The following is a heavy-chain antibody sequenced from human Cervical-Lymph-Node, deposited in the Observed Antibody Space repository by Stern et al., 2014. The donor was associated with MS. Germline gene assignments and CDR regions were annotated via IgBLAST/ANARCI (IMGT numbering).Heavy chain of an antibody. V-gene: IGHV3-74*01. CDR3: PRATTWEPLLSF. Sequence: EVQLVESGGGIVQPGGSLRLSCAASEFTFRSYWMHWVRQVPGKGLVWVSRINTDGSSTNYADSVKGRFTITRDNAKNTLYLQMDNLRAEDTAVYARPRATTWEPLLSFWGQGALVTVSS. CDR1: EFTFRSYW. J-gene: IGHJ4*02. CDR2: INTDGSST. D-gene: IGHD1-26*01.